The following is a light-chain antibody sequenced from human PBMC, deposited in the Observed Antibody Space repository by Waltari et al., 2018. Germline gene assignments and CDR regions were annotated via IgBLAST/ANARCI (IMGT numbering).Light chain of an antibody. J-gene: IGKJ4*01. CDR3: QQADRLPLT. Sequence: DIQMTQSPTSVPASVGDGVTITCRASQAILRWLAWYQHKPGKAPKLLISETSGLESGVPSRFSGRGSGTDFTLTISSLQPEDFATYYCQQADRLPLTFGGGTKVEIK. CDR1: QAILRW. V-gene: IGKV1-12*01. CDR2: ETS.